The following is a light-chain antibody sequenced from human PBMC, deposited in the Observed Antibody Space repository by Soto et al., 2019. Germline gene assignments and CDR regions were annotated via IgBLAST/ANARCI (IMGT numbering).Light chain of an antibody. Sequence: EIVLTQSPGTLSLSPGERATLSCRASQSVSSSYLAWYQQKPGQAPRLLIYGASSRATGIPDRFSGSGSGTDVTLTISSLEPEDFAVYYSQQYGSSPAFGQGTKVQIK. V-gene: IGKV3-20*01. J-gene: IGKJ1*01. CDR3: QQYGSSPA. CDR2: GAS. CDR1: QSVSSSY.